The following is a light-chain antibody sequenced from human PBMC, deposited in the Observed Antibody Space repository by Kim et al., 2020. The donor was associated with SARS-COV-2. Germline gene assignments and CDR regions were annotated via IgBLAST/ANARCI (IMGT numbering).Light chain of an antibody. CDR3: SSYTTSTTWV. J-gene: IGLJ3*02. CDR2: DVS. CDR1: SRDIGAYNT. V-gene: IGLV2-14*03. Sequence: GQSITISCTGTSRDIGAYNTASWFQQYPGKAPKLIIYDVSRRASGISNRFSGSRSGDAASLTISGLLTEDEADYYCSSYTTSTTWVFGGGTQLTVL.